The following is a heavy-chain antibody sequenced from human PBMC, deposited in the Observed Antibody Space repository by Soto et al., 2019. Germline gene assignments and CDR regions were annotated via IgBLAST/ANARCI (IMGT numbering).Heavy chain of an antibody. CDR2: SRNKANGYTT. D-gene: IGHD2-15*01. V-gene: IGHV3-72*01. J-gene: IGHJ6*02. CDR1: GFTFSDHY. CDR3: ARGGYCSARSCHSDYYGMYV. Sequence: EVQLVESGGGLVQPGGSLRLSCAASGFTFSDHYMDWVRQAPGKGLEWVGRSRNKANGYTTEYAASVKGRFTISRDDLMHSLYLQMNSLTPADTAVYYCARGGYCSARSCHSDYYGMYVWGQGTTVTVSS.